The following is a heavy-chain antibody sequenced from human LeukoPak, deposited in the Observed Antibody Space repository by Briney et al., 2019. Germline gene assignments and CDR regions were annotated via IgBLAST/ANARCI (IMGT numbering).Heavy chain of an antibody. CDR2: ISAYNGNT. CDR3: ARGGDQTDHYDFWSGDHYYYGMDV. CDR1: GYTFTSYG. D-gene: IGHD3-3*01. J-gene: IGHJ6*02. Sequence: ASVKVSCKASGYTFTSYGISWVRQAPGQGLEWMGWISAYNGNTNYAQKLQGRVTMTTDTSTSTAYMELRSLRSDDTAVYYCARGGDQTDHYDFWSGDHYYYGMDVWGQGTTVTVSS. V-gene: IGHV1-18*01.